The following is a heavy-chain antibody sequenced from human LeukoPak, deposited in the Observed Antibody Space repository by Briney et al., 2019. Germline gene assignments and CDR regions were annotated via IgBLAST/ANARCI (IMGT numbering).Heavy chain of an antibody. CDR1: GFTFSSYA. D-gene: IGHD2-2*01. V-gene: IGHV4-34*01. Sequence: GSLRLSCAASGFTFSSYAMSWVRQPPGKGLEWIGEINHSGSTNYNPSLKSRVTISVDTSKNQFSLKLSSVTAADTAVYYCARGQKGYCSSTSCYSNWFDPWGQGTLVTVSS. J-gene: IGHJ5*02. CDR3: ARGQKGYCSSTSCYSNWFDP. CDR2: INHSGST.